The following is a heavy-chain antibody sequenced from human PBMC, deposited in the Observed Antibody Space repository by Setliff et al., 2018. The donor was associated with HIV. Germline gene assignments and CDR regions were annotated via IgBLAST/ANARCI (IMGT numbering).Heavy chain of an antibody. CDR3: ARAPNSPSYSNVFFVDH. CDR1: GYSFTSYW. V-gene: IGHV5-51*01. CDR2: IYPGDSDT. D-gene: IGHD4-4*01. J-gene: IGHJ5*02. Sequence: GESLKISCKGSGYSFTSYWIGWVRQMPGKGLEWMGIIYPGDSDTRYSPSFQGQVTISADKSISTAYLQWSSLKAWDTGMYFCARAPNSPSYSNVFFVDHWGQGTLVTVSS.